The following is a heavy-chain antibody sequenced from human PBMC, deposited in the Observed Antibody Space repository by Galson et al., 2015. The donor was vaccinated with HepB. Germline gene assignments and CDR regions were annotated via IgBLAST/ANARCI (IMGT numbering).Heavy chain of an antibody. Sequence: SVKVSCKASGFTFTSSAVQWVRQARGQRLEWIGWIVVGSGNTNYAQKFQERVTITRDMSTSTAYMELSSLRSEDTAVYYCAAGGPAEGYDYVWGSYYYGMDVWGQGTTVTVSS. D-gene: IGHD3-16*01. CDR3: AAGGPAEGYDYVWGSYYYGMDV. CDR1: GFTFTSSA. V-gene: IGHV1-58*01. J-gene: IGHJ6*02. CDR2: IVVGSGNT.